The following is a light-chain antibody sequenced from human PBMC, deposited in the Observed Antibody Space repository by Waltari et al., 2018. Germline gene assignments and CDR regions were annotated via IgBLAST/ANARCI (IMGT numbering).Light chain of an antibody. Sequence: DIQMTQSPSTLSASVGDRVTITCRARQSVTRYLVWYQQKPGKAPKVLIWDVSSLERGVPSRFSGSGSGTEFTLTISSLQPDDFATYYCQQYDRYSAWTFGQGTKVEIK. CDR3: QQYDRYSAWT. CDR1: QSVTRY. V-gene: IGKV1-5*01. J-gene: IGKJ1*01. CDR2: DVS.